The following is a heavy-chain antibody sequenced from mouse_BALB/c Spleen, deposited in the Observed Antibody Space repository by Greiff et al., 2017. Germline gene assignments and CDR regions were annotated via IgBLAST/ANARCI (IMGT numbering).Heavy chain of an antibody. D-gene: IGHD2-3*01. J-gene: IGHJ2*01. Sequence: VQLQQSGPGLVQPSQSLSITCTVSGFSLTSYGAHWVRQSPGKGLEWLGVIWSGGSTDYNAAFISRLSISKDNSKSQVFFKMNSLQANDTAIYYCASLYDYFDDWGQGTTLTVSS. CDR2: IWSGGST. CDR3: ASLYDYFDD. V-gene: IGHV2-2*02. CDR1: GFSLTSYG.